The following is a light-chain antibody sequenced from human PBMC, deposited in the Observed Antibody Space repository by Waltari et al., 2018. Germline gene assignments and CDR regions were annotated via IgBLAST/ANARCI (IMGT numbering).Light chain of an antibody. CDR1: QNLNNL. Sequence: DIQMTQSPSTLSASVGDRVTISCRASQNLNNLLTWYQQKPGKAPKMLIYKTSTLESGVPSRFSGSGSGTEFTLTISSLQPDDFATYFCQQYHTYWTFGQGTRVEIK. J-gene: IGKJ1*01. V-gene: IGKV1-5*03. CDR3: QQYHTYWT. CDR2: KTS.